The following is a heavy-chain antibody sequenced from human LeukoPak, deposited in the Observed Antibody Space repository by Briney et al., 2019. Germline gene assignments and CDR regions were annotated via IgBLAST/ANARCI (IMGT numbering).Heavy chain of an antibody. V-gene: IGHV1-18*04. Sequence: GASVKVSCKASGYTFTGYYIHWVRQAPGQGLEWMGWISAYNGNTNYAQKLQGRVTMTTDTSTSTAYMELRSLRSDDTAVYYCAGDPRYSSSWYDTPGIPGYWGQGTLVTVSS. D-gene: IGHD6-13*01. CDR2: ISAYNGNT. CDR3: AGDPRYSSSWYDTPGIPGY. CDR1: GYTFTGYY. J-gene: IGHJ4*02.